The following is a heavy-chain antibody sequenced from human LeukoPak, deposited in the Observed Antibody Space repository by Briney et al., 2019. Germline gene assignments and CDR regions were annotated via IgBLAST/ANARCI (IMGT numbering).Heavy chain of an antibody. Sequence: AGSLRLSCAASGFTFSNYWMSWVRQAPGKGLEWVANIKQDGSEKHYVDSVKGRFTISRDNAKKSLDLQMNSLRAEDTAVYYCARDWDYWGQGTLVTVSS. J-gene: IGHJ4*02. CDR3: ARDWDY. CDR2: IKQDGSEK. CDR1: GFTFSNYW. V-gene: IGHV3-7*05.